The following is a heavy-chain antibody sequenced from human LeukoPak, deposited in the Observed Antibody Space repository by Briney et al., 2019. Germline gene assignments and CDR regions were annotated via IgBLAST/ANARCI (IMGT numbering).Heavy chain of an antibody. V-gene: IGHV3-23*01. CDR3: AKLQSDGLRTYYGMDV. J-gene: IGHJ6*02. CDR2: IGGSATTT. D-gene: IGHD4-17*01. CDR1: GFTFRTYA. Sequence: GGSLRLSCAASGFTFRTYAMSWVRQAPGKGLEWVSMIGGSATTTFYANSVEGRFTISRDNSKNTLYLQMNSLRAEDTAVYYCAKLQSDGLRTYYGMDVWGQGTTVTVSS.